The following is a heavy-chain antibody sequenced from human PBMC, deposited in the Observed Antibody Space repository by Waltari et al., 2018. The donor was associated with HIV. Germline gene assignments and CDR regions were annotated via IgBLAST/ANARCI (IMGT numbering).Heavy chain of an antibody. CDR3: ARGVWFGEFYYGMDV. CDR1: GGTFSSYA. CDR2: ISPILGIA. D-gene: IGHD3-10*01. V-gene: IGHV1-69*04. Sequence: QVQLVQSGAEVKKPGSSVKVSCKASGGTFSSYAISWVRQAPGQGLEWMGRISPILGIANCAQKFQGRVTITADKSTSTAYMELSSLRSEDTAVYYCARGVWFGEFYYGMDVWGQGTTVTVSS. J-gene: IGHJ6*02.